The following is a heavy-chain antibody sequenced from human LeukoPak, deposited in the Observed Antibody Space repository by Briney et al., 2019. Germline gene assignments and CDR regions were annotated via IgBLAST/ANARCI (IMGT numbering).Heavy chain of an antibody. CDR2: INPNSGGT. CDR3: ARVAGGIYGSGSYLDY. J-gene: IGHJ4*02. Sequence: ASVKVSCKASGYTFTGYYMHWVRQAPGQGLEWMGWINPNSGGTNYAQKFQGWVTMTRDTSISTAYMELRKLRSDDTAVYYCARVAGGIYGSGSYLDYWGQGTLVTVSS. V-gene: IGHV1-2*04. D-gene: IGHD3-10*01. CDR1: GYTFTGYY.